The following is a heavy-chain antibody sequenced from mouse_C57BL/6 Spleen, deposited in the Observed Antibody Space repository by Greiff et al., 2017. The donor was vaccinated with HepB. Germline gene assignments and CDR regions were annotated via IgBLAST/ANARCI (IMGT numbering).Heavy chain of an antibody. CDR1: GFSLTSYG. V-gene: IGHV2-2*01. Sequence: VKLVESGPGLVQPSQSLSITCTVSGFSLTSYGVHWVRQSPGKGLEWLGVIWSGGSTDYNAAFISRLSISKDNSKSQVFFKMNSLQADDTAIYYCARHDYYGSSLDYWGQGTTLTVSS. D-gene: IGHD1-1*01. CDR3: ARHDYYGSSLDY. CDR2: IWSGGST. J-gene: IGHJ2*01.